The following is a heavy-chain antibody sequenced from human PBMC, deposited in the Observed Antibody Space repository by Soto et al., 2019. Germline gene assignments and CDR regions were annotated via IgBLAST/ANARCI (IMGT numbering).Heavy chain of an antibody. J-gene: IGHJ6*02. CDR1: GGTFSNYA. CDR3: ARGYRELFFYAMDV. Sequence: QVQLVQSGVEVKNPGSSVKVSCKASGGTFSNYAFNWVRQAPGHGLEWMGGIIPFYNKGNYADNCLGRVTITADTSTTTAYMELSSLRSEDTAVYFCARGYRELFFYAMDVWGHGTPVIVSS. D-gene: IGHD1-26*01. CDR2: IIPFYNKG. V-gene: IGHV1-69*06.